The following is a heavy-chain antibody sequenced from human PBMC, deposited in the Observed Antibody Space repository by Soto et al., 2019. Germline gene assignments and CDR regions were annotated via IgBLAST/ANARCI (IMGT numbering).Heavy chain of an antibody. Sequence: QVQLVESGGGVVQPGKSLRLSCAASGFTFSSYGMHWVRQAPGKGLEWVAVIWYDGSNKYYADSVKGRFTISRDNSKNTLYLQMNSLRAEDTAVYYCARSSSSWYGKIDYWGQGTLVTVSS. V-gene: IGHV3-33*01. CDR3: ARSSSSWYGKIDY. J-gene: IGHJ4*02. CDR2: IWYDGSNK. CDR1: GFTFSSYG. D-gene: IGHD6-13*01.